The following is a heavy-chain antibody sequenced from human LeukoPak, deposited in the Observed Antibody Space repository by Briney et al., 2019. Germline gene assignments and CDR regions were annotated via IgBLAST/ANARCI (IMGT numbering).Heavy chain of an antibody. CDR1: GGSISSYY. D-gene: IGHD7-27*01. CDR3: AREEANWGSNWFDP. CDR2: IYYSGST. V-gene: IGHV4-59*12. Sequence: PSETLSLTCTVSGGSISSYYWSWIRQPPGKGLEWIGYIYYSGSTNYNPSLKSRVTISVDTSKNQFSLKLSSVTAADTAVYYCAREEANWGSNWFDPWGQGTLVTVSS. J-gene: IGHJ5*02.